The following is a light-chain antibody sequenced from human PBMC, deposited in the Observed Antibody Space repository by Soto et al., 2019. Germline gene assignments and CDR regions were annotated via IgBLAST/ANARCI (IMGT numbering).Light chain of an antibody. Sequence: ERVLTQSPGTLSLSPGERATHSCRASQSLSSSYLAWYQQKPGQAPRLLIYGASTRATGIPDRFSGSGSGTDFTLTISRLEPEDFAVYYCQQYGSSGRTFGQGTKV. J-gene: IGKJ1*01. CDR3: QQYGSSGRT. CDR2: GAS. V-gene: IGKV3-20*01. CDR1: QSLSSSY.